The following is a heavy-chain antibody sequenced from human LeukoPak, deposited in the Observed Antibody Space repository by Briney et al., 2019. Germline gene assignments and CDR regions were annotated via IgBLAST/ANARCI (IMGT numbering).Heavy chain of an antibody. D-gene: IGHD5-12*01. CDR2: IYTSGST. V-gene: IGHV4-4*07. Sequence: SETLSLTCTASGGSISSCYWSWIRQPAGKGLEWIGRIYTSGSTNYNPSLKSRVTMSVDTSKNQFSLKLSSVTAADTAVYYCARGGYSGYDFSYYYYYGMDVWGQGTTVTVSS. CDR1: GGSISSCY. J-gene: IGHJ6*02. CDR3: ARGGYSGYDFSYYYYYGMDV.